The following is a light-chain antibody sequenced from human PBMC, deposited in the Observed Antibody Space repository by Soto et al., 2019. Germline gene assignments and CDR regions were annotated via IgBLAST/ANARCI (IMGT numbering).Light chain of an antibody. Sequence: DIQMIQSPSSLSASVGDRVTITCQASQEISNYLNWYQQKPGKAPKLLIYDASNLERAVPSRFSGRGSGTDFTVTIGSLPPEHLVTSYSQQYDPLPRTLGRGTTVEIK. V-gene: IGKV1-33*01. CDR2: DAS. CDR3: QQYDPLPRT. J-gene: IGKJ1*01. CDR1: QEISNY.